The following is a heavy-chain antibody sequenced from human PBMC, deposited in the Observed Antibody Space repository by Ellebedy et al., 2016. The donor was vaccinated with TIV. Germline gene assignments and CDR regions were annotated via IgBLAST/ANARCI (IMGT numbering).Heavy chain of an antibody. J-gene: IGHJ6*02. Sequence: PGGSLRLSCAASGSTFNSYSLNWVRQAPGKGLEWVSSISSSSSHIYYADSVRVRFTISRDNTKNSLYLQMNSLRVEDTAVYYCARGACMPLSCRSGYGMDVWGQGTTVTVSS. CDR1: GSTFNSYS. D-gene: IGHD2-8*01. CDR2: ISSSSSHI. CDR3: ARGACMPLSCRSGYGMDV. V-gene: IGHV3-21*01.